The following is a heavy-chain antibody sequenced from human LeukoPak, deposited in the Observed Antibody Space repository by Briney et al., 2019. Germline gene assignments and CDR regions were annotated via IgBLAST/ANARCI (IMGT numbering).Heavy chain of an antibody. Sequence: ASVKVSCKASGYTFTSYDINWVRQATGQGLEWMGWMNPNSGNTGYAQKFQGRVTITRNTSISTAYMELSSLRSEDTAVYYCALNRRGIAAAGTDGEYYFDYWGQGTLVTVSS. CDR2: MNPNSGNT. V-gene: IGHV1-8*03. J-gene: IGHJ4*02. D-gene: IGHD6-13*01. CDR1: GYTFTSYD. CDR3: ALNRRGIAAAGTDGEYYFDY.